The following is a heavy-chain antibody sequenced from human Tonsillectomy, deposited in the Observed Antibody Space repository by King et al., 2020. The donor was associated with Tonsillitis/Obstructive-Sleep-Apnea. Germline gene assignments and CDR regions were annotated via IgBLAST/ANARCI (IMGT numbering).Heavy chain of an antibody. CDR2: ISWNSGSV. J-gene: IGHJ3*02. Sequence: VQLVESGGGLVQPGRSLRLSCAASGFTFDDYAMHWVRQAPGKGLEWVSAISWNSGSVGYADSVKGRFTISRENAKNSLYLQMNSLRAEDTALYYCAKDMIIAVSGTPGDAFDIWGQGTMVTVSS. V-gene: IGHV3-9*01. CDR3: AKDMIIAVSGTPGDAFDI. D-gene: IGHD6-19*01. CDR1: GFTFDDYA.